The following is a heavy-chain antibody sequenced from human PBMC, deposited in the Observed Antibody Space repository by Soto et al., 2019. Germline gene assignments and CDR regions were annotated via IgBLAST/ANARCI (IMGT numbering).Heavy chain of an antibody. CDR2: ISSTTNYI. V-gene: IGHV3-21*06. Sequence: GGPLRLSCAASGFTFTMHSMNWVRQAPGKGLEWVSSISSTTNYIYYGDSMKGRFTISRDNAKNSLYLEMNSLRAEDTAVYYCARESEDLTSNFDYWGQGTLVTVSS. J-gene: IGHJ4*02. CDR3: ARESEDLTSNFDY. CDR1: GFTFTMHS.